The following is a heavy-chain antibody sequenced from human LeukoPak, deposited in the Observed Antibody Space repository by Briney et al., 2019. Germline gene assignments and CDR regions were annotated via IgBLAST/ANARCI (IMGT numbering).Heavy chain of an antibody. CDR2: ISSNGADT. Sequence: GGSLRLSCAVSRFAFSTYAMTWVRQAPGQGLEYVSTISSNGADTYYADSVKGRFTISRDNSKNTLYLQMTSLRVEDTAVYYCANDRTPQGLDYWGQGTLVTVSS. CDR1: RFAFSTYA. CDR3: ANDRTPQGLDY. J-gene: IGHJ4*02. V-gene: IGHV3-23*01.